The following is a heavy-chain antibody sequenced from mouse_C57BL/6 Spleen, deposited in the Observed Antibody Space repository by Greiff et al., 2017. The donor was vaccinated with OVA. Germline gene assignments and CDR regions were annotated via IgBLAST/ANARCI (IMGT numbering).Heavy chain of an antibody. D-gene: IGHD3-2*02. CDR1: GYAFSSSR. CDR3: AGPASSGYFLYYAMDY. CDR2: INPGDGDT. V-gene: IGHV1-82*01. J-gene: IGHJ4*01. Sequence: VKLMESGPELVKPGASVKMSCKASGYAFSSSRMNWVKQRPGKGLEWIGRINPGDGDTNYNGKFKGKATLTADKSSSTAYMQLSSLTSEDSAVYFCAGPASSGYFLYYAMDYWGQGTSVTVSS.